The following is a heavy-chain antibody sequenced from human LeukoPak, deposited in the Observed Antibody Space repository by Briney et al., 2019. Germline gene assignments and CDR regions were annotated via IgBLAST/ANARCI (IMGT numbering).Heavy chain of an antibody. Sequence: PGGSLRLSCAASGVTVSSNYMSRVRQAPGKGLEWVSEIYSDGSTYYAASVKGRFSISRDNSKNTVYLQMNSLRAEDTAVYYCARELREHGVFDIWGQGTTVTVPS. J-gene: IGHJ3*02. D-gene: IGHD1-26*01. CDR1: GVTVSSNY. CDR3: ARELREHGVFDI. V-gene: IGHV3-53*01. CDR2: IYSDGST.